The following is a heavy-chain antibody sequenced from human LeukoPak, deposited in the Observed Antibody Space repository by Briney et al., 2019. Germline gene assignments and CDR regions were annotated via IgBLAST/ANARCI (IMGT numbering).Heavy chain of an antibody. Sequence: GGSLRLSCAASGSTFSSYSMNWVRQAPGKGLEWVSSISSSSSYIYYADSVKGRFTISRDNAKNSLYLQMNSLRAGDTAVYYCARDADLTLYFDYWGQGTLVTVSS. CDR2: ISSSSSYI. J-gene: IGHJ4*02. CDR1: GSTFSSYS. D-gene: IGHD1-14*01. CDR3: ARDADLTLYFDY. V-gene: IGHV3-21*01.